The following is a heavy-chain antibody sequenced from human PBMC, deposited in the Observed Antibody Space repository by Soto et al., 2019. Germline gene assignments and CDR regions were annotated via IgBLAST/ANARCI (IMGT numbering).Heavy chain of an antibody. Sequence: PGGSLRLSCAASGFTFSSCAIGWVRQAPGKGLEWVSDIIDSGGSTYYADAVKGRVTISRDNSKSTLYLQMKSLRAEDTAVYYWGKERRYYYYYGVDVWGEGTTVTVSS. CDR2: IIDSGGST. V-gene: IGHV3-23*01. J-gene: IGHJ6*04. CDR1: GFTFSSCA. CDR3: GKERRYYYYYGVDV.